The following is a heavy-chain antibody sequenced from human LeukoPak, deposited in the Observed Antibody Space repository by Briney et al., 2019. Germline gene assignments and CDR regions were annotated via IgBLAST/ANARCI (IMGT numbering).Heavy chain of an antibody. D-gene: IGHD2-21*01. CDR3: ARDGGYCLDY. Sequence: GGSLRLSCAASGFTFSRYWMTWVRQAPGRGLEWVALIWYDGSYKYSADSVKGRFTISRDNSKNTLYLQMNSLRPEDTAVYYCARDGGYCLDYWGQGTLVTVSS. CDR1: GFTFSRYW. J-gene: IGHJ4*02. CDR2: IWYDGSYK. V-gene: IGHV3-33*07.